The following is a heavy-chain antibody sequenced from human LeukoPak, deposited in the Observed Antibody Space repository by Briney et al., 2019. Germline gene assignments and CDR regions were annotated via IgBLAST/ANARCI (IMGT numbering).Heavy chain of an antibody. Sequence: SGPTLVKPTQTLTLTCTFSGFSLDNNGAGVGWIRQPPGKALEWLGFLYWDDDTRYRPSLNTRLSITKGTSKNQVVLSLTNVDPRDTATYHCGHRFCLSTSCYNFFDYWGQGILVTVSS. CDR1: GFSLDNNGAG. D-gene: IGHD2-2*02. J-gene: IGHJ4*02. CDR2: LYWDDDT. CDR3: GHRFCLSTSCYNFFDY. V-gene: IGHV2-5*02.